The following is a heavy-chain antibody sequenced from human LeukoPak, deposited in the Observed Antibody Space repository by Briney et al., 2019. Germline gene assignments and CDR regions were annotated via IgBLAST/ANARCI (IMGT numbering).Heavy chain of an antibody. CDR3: VRGYYDSSGSSNTFDI. CDR2: IHYSGNT. J-gene: IGHJ3*02. Sequence: SETLSLTCTVSGGSISSSYWSWIRQPPGKGLEWIGYIHYSGNTSYTPTLKNRLTMSVDTSKNQFSLKLSSVTAADTAVYYCVRGYYDSSGSSNTFDIWGQGTMVTVSS. V-gene: IGHV4-59*01. D-gene: IGHD3-22*01. CDR1: GGSISSSY.